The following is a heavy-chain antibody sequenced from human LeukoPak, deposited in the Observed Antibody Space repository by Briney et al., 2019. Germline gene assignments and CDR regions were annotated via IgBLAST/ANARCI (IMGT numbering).Heavy chain of an antibody. Sequence: SETLSLTCTVSGGSISSSSYYWGWIRQPPGKGLEWIGSIYYSGSTYYNPSLKSRVTISVDTSKIQISLKLNSVTAADTAVYYCARHRHTYYYDSSGYSARKYYFDYWGQGTLVTVSS. J-gene: IGHJ4*02. CDR2: IYYSGST. CDR1: GGSISSSSYY. V-gene: IGHV4-39*01. D-gene: IGHD3-22*01. CDR3: ARHRHTYYYDSSGYSARKYYFDY.